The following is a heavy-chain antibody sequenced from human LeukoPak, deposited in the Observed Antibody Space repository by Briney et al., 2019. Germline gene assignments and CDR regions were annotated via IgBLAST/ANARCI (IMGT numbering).Heavy chain of an antibody. CDR3: ARDPCGGATRLICYFDY. J-gene: IGHJ4*02. V-gene: IGHV1-3*01. CDR2: INAGNGNT. CDR1: GYTFTSYA. D-gene: IGHD1-26*01. Sequence: ASVKVSCKASGYTFTSYAMHWVRQAPGQRLEWMGWINAGNGNTKYSLKFQGRVAITRDTSASTAYMELSSLRSEDTAVYYCARDPCGGATRLICYFDYWGQGTLVTVSS.